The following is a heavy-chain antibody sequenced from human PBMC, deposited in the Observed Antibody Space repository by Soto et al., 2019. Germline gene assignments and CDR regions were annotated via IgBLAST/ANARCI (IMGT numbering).Heavy chain of an antibody. D-gene: IGHD5-18*01. J-gene: IGHJ4*02. CDR3: ASYSFKQFDY. CDR2: ISSSSSTI. Sequence: AGGSLRLSCAASGFTFSSYSMNWVRQAPGKGLEWVSYISSSSSTIYYTDSVKGRFTISRDNAKNSLYLQMNSLRDEDTAVYYCASYSFKQFDYWGQGTLVTVYS. V-gene: IGHV3-48*02. CDR1: GFTFSSYS.